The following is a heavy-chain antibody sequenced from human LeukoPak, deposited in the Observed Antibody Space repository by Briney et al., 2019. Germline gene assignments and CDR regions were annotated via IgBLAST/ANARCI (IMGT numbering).Heavy chain of an antibody. V-gene: IGHV3-11*01. CDR2: ISSSGSTI. Sequence: GGSLRLSCAASGFTFSDYYMGWIRQAPGKGLEWVSYISSSGSTIYYADSVKGRFTISRDNAKNSLYLQVNTLRAEDTAVYYCAKDILAAGLFFDYWGQGTLVTVSS. D-gene: IGHD6-13*01. J-gene: IGHJ4*02. CDR1: GFTFSDYY. CDR3: AKDILAAGLFFDY.